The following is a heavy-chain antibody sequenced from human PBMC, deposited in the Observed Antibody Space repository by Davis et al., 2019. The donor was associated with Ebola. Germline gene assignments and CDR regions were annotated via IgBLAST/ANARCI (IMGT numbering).Heavy chain of an antibody. D-gene: IGHD1-26*01. CDR1: GFTFSTYA. V-gene: IGHV3-72*01. CDR3: AVGKREGAGAFAI. Sequence: PGGSLRLSCAGSGFTFSTYAMTWVRQAPGKGLEWVGRIRNRPSGYTTEYGASVKDRLTISRDDLKNSLYLQMNSLRTEDTAVYYCAVGKREGAGAFAIWGQGTMVTVSS. J-gene: IGHJ3*02. CDR2: IRNRPSGYTT.